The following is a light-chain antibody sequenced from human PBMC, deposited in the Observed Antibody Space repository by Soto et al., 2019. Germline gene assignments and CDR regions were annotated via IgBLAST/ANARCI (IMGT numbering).Light chain of an antibody. CDR3: AAWDDFLNGWV. CDR1: SSNIGATA. V-gene: IGLV1-44*01. J-gene: IGLJ3*02. Sequence: QSVLTQPPSASGTPGQRVTISCSGSSSNIGATAVNWYQQFPRTAPKVLIYSNDQRPSGVPGRFSGSKSGTSASLAISGLQSEDEADYYCAAWDDFLNGWVFGGGTKSPS. CDR2: SND.